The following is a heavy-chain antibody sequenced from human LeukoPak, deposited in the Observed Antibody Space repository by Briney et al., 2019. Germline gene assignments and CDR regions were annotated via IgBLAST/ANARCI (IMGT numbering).Heavy chain of an antibody. J-gene: IGHJ4*02. CDR1: GGSISSYY. CDR2: IYTSGST. V-gene: IGHV4-4*07. Sequence: PSETLSLTCTVSGGSISSYYWSWIRQPAGKGLEWIGRIYTSGSTNYNPSLKSRVTMSVDTSKNQFSLKLSSVTAADTAVYYCARQPRYCSSTSCADYWGQGTLVTVSS. D-gene: IGHD2-2*01. CDR3: ARQPRYCSSTSCADY.